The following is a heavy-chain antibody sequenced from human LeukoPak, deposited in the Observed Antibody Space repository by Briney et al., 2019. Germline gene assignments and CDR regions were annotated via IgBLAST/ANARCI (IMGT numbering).Heavy chain of an antibody. V-gene: IGHV3-73*01. CDR2: IRSKANSYAT. J-gene: IGHJ4*02. CDR3: AKDRYGSGGYYFDY. CDR1: GFTFSGSA. D-gene: IGHD3-10*01. Sequence: GGSLRLSCAASGFTFSGSAMHWVRQASGKGLEWVGRIRSKANSYATAYAASVKGRFTISRDNAKNSLYLQMNSLRAEDTALYYCAKDRYGSGGYYFDYWGQGTLVTVSS.